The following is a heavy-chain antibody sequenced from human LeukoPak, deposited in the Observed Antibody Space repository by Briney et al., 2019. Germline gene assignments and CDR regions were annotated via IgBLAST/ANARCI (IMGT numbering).Heavy chain of an antibody. CDR3: ARERDASDAFDI. J-gene: IGHJ3*02. D-gene: IGHD5-24*01. V-gene: IGHV3-21*01. Sequence: GGPLRLSCAASVLPLSRYNMNWVRESPGKGLEGVSSISSSSSYIYYADSVKGRFTISRDNAKNSLYLQMNSLRADDTAVYYCARERDASDAFDIWGQGTMVTVSS. CDR2: ISSSSSYI. CDR1: VLPLSRYN.